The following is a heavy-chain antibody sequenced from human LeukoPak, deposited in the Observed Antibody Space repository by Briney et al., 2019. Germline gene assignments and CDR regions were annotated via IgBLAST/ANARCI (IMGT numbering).Heavy chain of an antibody. V-gene: IGHV3-7*05. J-gene: IGHJ4*02. Sequence: GGSPRLSCAASGFTFSYYWMHWVRQAPGKGLEWVANIKQDGSEKNYVDSVKGRFTISRDNAKKSMYLQMRRLRDEDTAVYYCASGRGWLIDHWGQGTLVTVSS. CDR1: GFTFSYYW. CDR2: IKQDGSEK. CDR3: ASGRGWLIDH. D-gene: IGHD6-19*01.